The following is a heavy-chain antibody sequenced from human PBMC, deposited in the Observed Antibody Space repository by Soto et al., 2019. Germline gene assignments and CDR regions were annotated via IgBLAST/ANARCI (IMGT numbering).Heavy chain of an antibody. CDR2: ISYDGGNK. CDR3: AKDLVGATGCDY. D-gene: IGHD1-26*01. V-gene: IGHV3-30*18. Sequence: QVQLVESGGGVVQPGRSLRLSCAAAGFTFSDYGVHWVRQAPGKGLEWVAVISYDGGNKYYADSVKGRFTISRDNSKKTLYLQMNSLRAEDTAVYYCAKDLVGATGCDYWGQGTLVTVSS. CDR1: GFTFSDYG. J-gene: IGHJ4*02.